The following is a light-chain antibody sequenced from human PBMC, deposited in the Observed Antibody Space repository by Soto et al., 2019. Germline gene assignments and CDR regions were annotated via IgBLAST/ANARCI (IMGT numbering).Light chain of an antibody. J-gene: IGKJ2*01. CDR3: QQRSNWPPNT. V-gene: IGKV3-11*01. CDR1: HIGNNY. CDR2: DAS. Sequence: IVLTQSPATLSLSPGERATLSCRASHIGNNYLAWYQQKPCQAPRRLIYDASNRATGIPARFIGSGSGKDFTLTISSLEHEDFAGYYCQQRSNWPPNTFGQGTKLEIK.